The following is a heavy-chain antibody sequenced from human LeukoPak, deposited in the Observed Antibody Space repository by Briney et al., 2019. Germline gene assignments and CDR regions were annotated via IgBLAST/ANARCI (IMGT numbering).Heavy chain of an antibody. CDR1: GGSFSGYY. CDR2: INHSGST. J-gene: IGHJ4*02. CDR3: ARRGFGSDY. V-gene: IGHV4-34*01. Sequence: SETLSLTCPVYGGSFSGYYWSWIRQPPGKGLEWIGEINHSGSTNYNPSLKSRVTISVDTSKNQFSLKLSSVTAADTAVYYCARRGFGSDYWGQGTLVTVSS. D-gene: IGHD3-10*01.